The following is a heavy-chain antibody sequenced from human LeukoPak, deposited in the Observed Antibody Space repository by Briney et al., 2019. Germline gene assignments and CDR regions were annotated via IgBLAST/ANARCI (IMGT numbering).Heavy chain of an antibody. CDR3: ARTHDFWSGYLNWFDP. V-gene: IGHV4-30-4*08. D-gene: IGHD3-3*01. J-gene: IGHJ5*02. CDR2: IYYSGTT. CDR1: GGSISSCDYY. Sequence: SQTLSLTCTVSGGSISSCDYYWSWIRQPPGKGLEWIAYIYYSGTTYYNPSLESRVTISVDTSKNQFSLKLSSVTAADTAVYYCARTHDFWSGYLNWFDPWGQGALVTVSS.